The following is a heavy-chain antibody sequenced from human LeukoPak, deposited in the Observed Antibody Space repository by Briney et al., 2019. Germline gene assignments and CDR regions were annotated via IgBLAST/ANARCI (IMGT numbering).Heavy chain of an antibody. CDR2: IRYDGSNK. Sequence: GGSLRLSCAASGFTFSNYVMHWVRQAPGQGLGLVAFIRYDGSNKYYTDSVKSRFTISRDNSKNTLYLQMNSLRPEDTAVYYCATNSNYNFDSWGQGILVTVSS. D-gene: IGHD4-11*01. CDR3: ATNSNYNFDS. J-gene: IGHJ4*02. V-gene: IGHV3-30*02. CDR1: GFTFSNYV.